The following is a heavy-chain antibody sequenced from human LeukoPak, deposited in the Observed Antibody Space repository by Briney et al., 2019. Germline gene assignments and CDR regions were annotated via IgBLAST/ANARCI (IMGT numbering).Heavy chain of an antibody. V-gene: IGHV4-59*12. Sequence: PSETLSLTCTVSGGAISNYYWSWIRQPPGKGLEWIAYIFYSGSTNYNPSLKSRVTISVDTSKNQFSLKLSSVTAADTAVYYCARDSSGYDGKDAFDIWGQGTMVTVSS. CDR3: ARDSSGYDGKDAFDI. D-gene: IGHD5-12*01. CDR1: GGAISNYY. J-gene: IGHJ3*02. CDR2: IFYSGST.